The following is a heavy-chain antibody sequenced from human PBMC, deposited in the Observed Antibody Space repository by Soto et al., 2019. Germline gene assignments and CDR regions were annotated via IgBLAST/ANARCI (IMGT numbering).Heavy chain of an antibody. CDR1: GYSFTSYW. Sequence: LGESLKISCKGSGYSFTSYWISWVRQMPGKGLEWMGRIDPSDSYTNYSPSFQGHVTISADKSISTAYLQWSSLKASDTAMYYCARALTYYYDSRVRWFDPWGQGTLVTVSS. D-gene: IGHD3-22*01. CDR3: ARALTYYYDSRVRWFDP. CDR2: IDPSDSYT. V-gene: IGHV5-10-1*01. J-gene: IGHJ5*02.